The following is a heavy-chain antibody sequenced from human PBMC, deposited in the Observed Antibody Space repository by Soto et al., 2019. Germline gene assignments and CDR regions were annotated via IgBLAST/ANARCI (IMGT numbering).Heavy chain of an antibody. CDR3: ARDGSGYRDIFDY. J-gene: IGHJ4*02. CDR1: GFTFSSYA. V-gene: IGHV3-30-3*01. D-gene: IGHD3-22*01. CDR2: ISYDGSNK. Sequence: GGSLRLSCAASGFTFSSYAMHWVRQAPGKGLEWVSVISYDGSNKYYADSVKGRFTISRDNSKNTLYLQMNSLRAEDTAVYYCARDGSGYRDIFDYWGQGTLVTVSS.